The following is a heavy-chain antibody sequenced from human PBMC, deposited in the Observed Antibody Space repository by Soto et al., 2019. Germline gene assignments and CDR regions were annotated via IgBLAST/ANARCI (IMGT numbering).Heavy chain of an antibody. Sequence: SETLSLTCAVSGYSISSGYYWGWIRQPPGKGLEWIGSIYHSGSTYYNPPLKSRVTISVDTSKNQFSLKLSSVTAADTAVYYCARDSDYYDSSGYLTDYYYYYGMDVWGQGTTVTVSS. CDR3: ARDSDYYDSSGYLTDYYYYYGMDV. J-gene: IGHJ6*02. CDR1: GYSISSGYY. CDR2: IYHSGST. D-gene: IGHD3-22*01. V-gene: IGHV4-38-2*02.